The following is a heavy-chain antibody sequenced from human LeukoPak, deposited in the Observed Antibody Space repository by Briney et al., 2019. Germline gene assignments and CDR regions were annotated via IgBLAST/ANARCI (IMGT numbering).Heavy chain of an antibody. Sequence: SETPSLTCTVSGGSISSYYWSWRRQPPGKGLEWIGYIYYSGSTDYNPSLKGRVTISEDTSKNQFSLKLNSVTAADTAVYYCARSLQYGNNNYYYYGMDVWGQGTTVTVSS. CDR2: IYYSGST. J-gene: IGHJ6*02. CDR1: GGSISSYY. CDR3: ARSLQYGNNNYYYYGMDV. V-gene: IGHV4-59*01. D-gene: IGHD2/OR15-2a*01.